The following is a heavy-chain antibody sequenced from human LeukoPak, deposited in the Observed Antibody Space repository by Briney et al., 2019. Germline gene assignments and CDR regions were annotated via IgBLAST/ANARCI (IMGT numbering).Heavy chain of an antibody. D-gene: IGHD6-13*01. CDR1: GYTFTSYD. CDR2: MNPNSGNT. CDR3: ARCLRYSSSWYIWFDP. V-gene: IGHV1-8*01. Sequence: ASVKVSCKASGYTFTSYDINWVRQATGQGLEWMGWMNPNSGNTGYAQKFQGRVTVTRNTSISTAYMELSSLRSEDTAMYYCARCLRYSSSWYIWFDPWGQGTLVTVSS. J-gene: IGHJ5*02.